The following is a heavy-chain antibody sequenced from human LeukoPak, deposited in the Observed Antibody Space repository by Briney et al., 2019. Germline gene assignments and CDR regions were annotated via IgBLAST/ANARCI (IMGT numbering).Heavy chain of an antibody. CDR3: ARDGNDYGDYEYFQH. V-gene: IGHV3-53*01. J-gene: IGHJ1*01. Sequence: GGSLRLSCAASGFTVSSNYMSWVRQAPGKGLEWVSVIYSGGSTYYADSVKGRFTTSRDNSKNTLYLQMNSLRAEDTAVYYCARDGNDYGDYEYFQHWGQGTLVTVSS. CDR2: IYSGGST. CDR1: GFTVSSNY. D-gene: IGHD4-17*01.